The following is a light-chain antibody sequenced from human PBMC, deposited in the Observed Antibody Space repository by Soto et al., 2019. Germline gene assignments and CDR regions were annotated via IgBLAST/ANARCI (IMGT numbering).Light chain of an antibody. Sequence: DIVLTQSPATLSLSPGQTATLSCRARQSVSSYLAWYQQKAGQAPRLLIYEGSNRATGIPTRFSGSGSGTDFTLTISGLEPEDFATYYCQQYNSYLGTFGQGTKVDIK. CDR3: QQYNSYLGT. J-gene: IGKJ1*01. V-gene: IGKV3-11*01. CDR2: EGS. CDR1: QSVSSY.